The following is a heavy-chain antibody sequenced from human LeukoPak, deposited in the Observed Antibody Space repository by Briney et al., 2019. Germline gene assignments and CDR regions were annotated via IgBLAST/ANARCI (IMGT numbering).Heavy chain of an antibody. CDR2: IYYSGST. Sequence: SETLSLTCTVSGGSISSYYWSWIRQPPGKGLEWIGYIYYSGSTNYNPSLKSRVTISVDTSKNQFSLKLSSVTAADTAVYYCARQNLGADAFDIWGQGTMVTVSS. CDR1: GGSISSYY. CDR3: ARQNLGADAFDI. V-gene: IGHV4-59*01. D-gene: IGHD1-26*01. J-gene: IGHJ3*02.